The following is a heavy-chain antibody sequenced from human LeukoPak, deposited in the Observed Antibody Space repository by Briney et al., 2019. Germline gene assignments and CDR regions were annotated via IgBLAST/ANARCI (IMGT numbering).Heavy chain of an antibody. CDR3: ARVRGSSFDY. CDR2: ISSSSRYI. J-gene: IGHJ4*02. V-gene: IGHV3-21*01. D-gene: IGHD2-15*01. CDR1: GFTFSSYS. Sequence: GGALRLSCAASGFTFSSYSMNWVRQAPGKGLEWVSSISSSSRYIYYADSLKGRFTISRDKAKNSLYLQMNGLRAEDTAVYYCARVRGSSFDYWGQGTLVTVSS.